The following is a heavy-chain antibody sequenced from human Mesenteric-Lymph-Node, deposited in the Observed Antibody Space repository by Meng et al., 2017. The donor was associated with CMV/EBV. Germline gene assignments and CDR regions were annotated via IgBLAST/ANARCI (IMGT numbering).Heavy chain of an antibody. CDR2: VGSDDGTTK. D-gene: IGHD3-10*01. Sequence: GGSLRLPCAASGFSFSSFAMHWVRQAPGEGLEWVAYVGSDDGTTKYYPESVRGRFTISRDNSKNTVFLQMNSLKTEDTAMYYCVKDRPHILGLDPWGQGTLVTVSS. V-gene: IGHV3-30*02. CDR3: VKDRPHILGLDP. CDR1: GFSFSSFA. J-gene: IGHJ5*02.